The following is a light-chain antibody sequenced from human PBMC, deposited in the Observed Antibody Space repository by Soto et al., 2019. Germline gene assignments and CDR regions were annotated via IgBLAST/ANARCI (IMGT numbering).Light chain of an antibody. CDR3: QQRSNWHLT. CDR1: QSVSSSY. V-gene: IGKV3D-20*02. CDR2: GAS. Sequence: EIVLTQSPGTLSLSPGERATLSCRASQSVSSSYLAWYQQKPGQAPRLLIYGASSRATGIPARFSGSGSSTDFTLTISSLEPEDFAVYFCQQRSNWHLTFGGGTKVDIK. J-gene: IGKJ4*01.